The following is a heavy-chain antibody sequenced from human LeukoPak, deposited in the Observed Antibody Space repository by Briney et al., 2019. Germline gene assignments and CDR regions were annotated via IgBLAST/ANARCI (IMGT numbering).Heavy chain of an antibody. V-gene: IGHV3-23*01. CDR3: AKVRYYYDSSGYRPYYYYYMDV. Sequence: GGSLRLSCAASGFTFSSYAMSWVRQAPGKGLEWVSAISGSGGSTYYADSVKGRFTISRDNSKNTLYLQMNSLRAEDTAVYYCAKVRYYYDSSGYRPYYYYYMDVWGKGTTVTISS. J-gene: IGHJ6*03. CDR1: GFTFSSYA. CDR2: ISGSGGST. D-gene: IGHD3-22*01.